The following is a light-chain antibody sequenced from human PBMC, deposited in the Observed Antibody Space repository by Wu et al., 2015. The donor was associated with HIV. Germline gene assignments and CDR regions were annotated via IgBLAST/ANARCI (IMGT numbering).Light chain of an antibody. Sequence: EIVLTQSPVTLSLSPGESATLSCRASENIKIFLGWYQQKPGQAPRLLIYDAFNRATGTPARFSGSGSGTNFTLTISNLDPEDFAIYYCQQRSNWPLVTFGGGTKVEMK. CDR1: ENIKIF. J-gene: IGKJ4*01. CDR3: QQRSNWPLVT. V-gene: IGKV3-11*01. CDR2: DAF.